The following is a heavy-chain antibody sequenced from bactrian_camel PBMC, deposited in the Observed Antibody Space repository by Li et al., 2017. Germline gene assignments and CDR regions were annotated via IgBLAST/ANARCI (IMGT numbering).Heavy chain of an antibody. CDR2: IGSSGST. J-gene: IGHJ6*01. CDR1: GYTYSGHC. D-gene: IGHD1*01. Sequence: VQLVESGGGSVQAGGSLRLSCAFSGYTYSGHCMGWFRQAPGKEREGVAIIGSSGSTGYADSVKGRFTISKDNRKNILYLQMNSLTPGDTAMYYCTARYEFGLGACRGVGGLGFWGQGTQVTVS. CDR3: TARYEFGLGACRGVGGLGF. V-gene: IGHV3S53*01.